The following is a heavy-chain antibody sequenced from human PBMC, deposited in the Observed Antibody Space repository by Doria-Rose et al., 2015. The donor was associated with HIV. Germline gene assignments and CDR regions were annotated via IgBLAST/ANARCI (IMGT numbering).Heavy chain of an antibody. J-gene: IGHJ4*02. D-gene: IGHD6-13*01. CDR1: GVSLSSPGMG. CDR2: IFSDDER. V-gene: IGHV2-26*01. CDR3: ARIESSRWYHKYYFDF. Sequence: QITLKESGPVLVKPTETLTLTCTVSGVSLSSPGMGVSWIRQPPGKALEWLANIFSDDERSYKTSLKSRLTISRGTSKSQVVLTMTDTDPVDTATYYCARIESSRWYHKYYFDFWGQGTLVIVSA.